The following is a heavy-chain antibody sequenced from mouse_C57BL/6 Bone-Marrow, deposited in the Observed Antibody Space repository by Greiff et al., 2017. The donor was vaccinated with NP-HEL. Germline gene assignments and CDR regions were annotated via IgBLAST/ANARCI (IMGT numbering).Heavy chain of an antibody. Sequence: QVQLQQPGAELVKPGASVKLSCKASGYTFTSYWMHWVKQRPGQGLEWIGMIHPNSGSTNYNEKFKSKATLTVDKSSSTAYMQLSSLTSEDSAVYYCAYYSNYVGFAYWGQVTLVTVSA. CDR2: IHPNSGST. CDR1: GYTFTSYW. CDR3: AYYSNYVGFAY. V-gene: IGHV1-64*01. D-gene: IGHD2-5*01. J-gene: IGHJ3*01.